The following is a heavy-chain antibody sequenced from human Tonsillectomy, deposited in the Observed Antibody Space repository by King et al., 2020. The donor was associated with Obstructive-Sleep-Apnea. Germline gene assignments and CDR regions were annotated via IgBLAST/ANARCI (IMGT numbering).Heavy chain of an antibody. J-gene: IGHJ6*02. V-gene: IGHV4-4*07. Sequence: VQLQESGPGLVEPSETLSLTCTVSGAPFNSFYWSWSRQTAGEGLEWIWRIYTSASTDYNPSLKSRCTMLVDTSKNQFSLKLTSVTAADTAVYYCARLGETIYYYYGMDVWGQGTTVTVSS. D-gene: IGHD1-7*01. CDR2: IYTSAST. CDR3: ARLGETIYYYYGMDV. CDR1: GAPFNSFY.